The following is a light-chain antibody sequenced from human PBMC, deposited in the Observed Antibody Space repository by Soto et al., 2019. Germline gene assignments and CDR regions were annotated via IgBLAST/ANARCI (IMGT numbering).Light chain of an antibody. V-gene: IGLV2-14*01. J-gene: IGLJ3*02. CDR3: TSYTSSSVNGV. Sequence: QSALTQPASVSGSPGQSITISCTGTSSDVGGYDYVSWYQQYPGKAPTLMIYEVNNRPSGVSTRFSGSKSGNTASLTISGLQAEDEADYYCTSYTSSSVNGVFGGGTKVTVL. CDR2: EVN. CDR1: SSDVGGYDY.